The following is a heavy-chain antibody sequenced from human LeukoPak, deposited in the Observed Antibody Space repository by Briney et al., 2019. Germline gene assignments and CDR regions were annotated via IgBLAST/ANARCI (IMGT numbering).Heavy chain of an antibody. CDR1: GGSFSGYY. CDR2: INHSGST. V-gene: IGHV4-34*01. J-gene: IGHJ4*02. Sequence: SETLSLTCAVYGGSFSGYYWSWIRQPPGKGLEWIGEINHSGSTNYNPSLKSRVTISVDTSKNQFSLKLSSVTAADTAVYYCARRRLGVGAAYFDYWGQGTLVTVSS. D-gene: IGHD1-26*01. CDR3: ARRRLGVGAAYFDY.